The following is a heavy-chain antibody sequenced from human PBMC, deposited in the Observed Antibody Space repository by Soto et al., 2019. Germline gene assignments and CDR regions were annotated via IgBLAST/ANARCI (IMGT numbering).Heavy chain of an antibody. J-gene: IGHJ4*02. Sequence: ASVKVSCKASGGTFSSYTINWVRQAPGQGLEWMGMIIPIGGYTNYAQKFQGRVTITTDKSTSTAYMELSSLRSEDTAVYYCARTGDDILTGYHDYWGQGTLVTVSS. CDR2: IIPIGGYT. CDR3: ARTGDDILTGYHDY. V-gene: IGHV1-69*02. D-gene: IGHD3-9*01. CDR1: GGTFSSYT.